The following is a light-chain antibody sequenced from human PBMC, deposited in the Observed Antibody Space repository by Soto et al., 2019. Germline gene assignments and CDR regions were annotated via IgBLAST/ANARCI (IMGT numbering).Light chain of an antibody. J-gene: IGKJ5*01. CDR2: DVS. CDR1: QSVSGY. Sequence: IVLTQSPFTLSLSPGERATLSCRASQSVSGYLAWYQQKPGQAPRLLIYDVSNRATDIPARFSGSGSGTDFTLTISSLETEDFAIYYCQQRNYWQVTFGQGTRLEI. V-gene: IGKV3-11*01. CDR3: QQRNYWQVT.